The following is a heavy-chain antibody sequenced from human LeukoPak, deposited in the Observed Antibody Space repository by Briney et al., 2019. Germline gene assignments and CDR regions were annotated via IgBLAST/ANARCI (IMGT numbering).Heavy chain of an antibody. CDR2: ISYDGSNK. V-gene: IGHV3-30-3*01. D-gene: IGHD1-26*01. J-gene: IGHJ3*02. CDR3: ARDRYSGSYYFDI. Sequence: GGSLRLSCAASGFTFSSYAMHWVRQAPGKGLEGVAVISYDGSNKYYADSVMGRFTISRDNSKNTLYLQMNSLRAEDTAVYYCARDRYSGSYYFDIWGQGTMVTVSS. CDR1: GFTFSSYA.